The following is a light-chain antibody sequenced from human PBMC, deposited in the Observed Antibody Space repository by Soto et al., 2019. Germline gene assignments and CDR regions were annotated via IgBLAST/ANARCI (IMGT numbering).Light chain of an antibody. CDR2: DAS. Sequence: EIVLTQSPATLSLSPGERATLSCRASQSVSSYLAWYQQKPGQAPRLLIYDASNRATGIPARFSGSGSGPNFTLTISSLEPEDFAVYYCQQRSNWPTFGQGTKVDIK. CDR3: QQRSNWPT. V-gene: IGKV3-11*01. CDR1: QSVSSY. J-gene: IGKJ1*01.